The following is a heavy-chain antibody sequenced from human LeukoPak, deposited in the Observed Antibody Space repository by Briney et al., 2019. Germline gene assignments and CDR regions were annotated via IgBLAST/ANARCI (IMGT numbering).Heavy chain of an antibody. J-gene: IGHJ4*02. D-gene: IGHD3-22*01. CDR2: IYTSGST. CDR1: GGSISSGSYY. CDR3: ASIGYYYDSSGDV. V-gene: IGHV4-61*02. Sequence: SETLSLTCTVSGGSISSGSYYWSWIRQPAGKGLEWIGRIYTSGSTNYNPSLKSRVTISVDTSKNQFSLKLSSVTVADTAVYYCASIGYYYDSSGDVWGQGTLVTVSS.